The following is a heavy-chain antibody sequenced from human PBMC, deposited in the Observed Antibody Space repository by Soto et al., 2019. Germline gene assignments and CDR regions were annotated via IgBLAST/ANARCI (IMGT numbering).Heavy chain of an antibody. V-gene: IGHV3-30-3*01. CDR2: ISHDGSNK. Sequence: QVQLVESGGGVVQPGRSLRLSCAACGFTFSSYAMHWVRQAPGKGLEWVAVISHDGSNKYYADSVKGRFTISRDNSKNKLYLQMNSLRAEDTAVYYCARDYIRYLDYWGQGTLVTVSS. CDR1: GFTFSSYA. D-gene: IGHD2-2*02. CDR3: ARDYIRYLDY. J-gene: IGHJ4*02.